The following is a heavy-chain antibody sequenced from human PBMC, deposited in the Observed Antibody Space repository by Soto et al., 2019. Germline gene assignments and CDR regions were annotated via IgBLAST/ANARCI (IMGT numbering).Heavy chain of an antibody. J-gene: IGHJ6*02. D-gene: IGHD6-13*01. Sequence: PSETLSLTCTVSGGSISRYYWSWIRQPPGKGLEWIGYIYYSGSTNYNPSLKSRVTISVDTSKNQFSLKLSSVTAADTAVYYCARDQAAAGTSGEYYYYYGMDVWGQGTTVTVSS. CDR1: GGSISRYY. CDR3: ARDQAAAGTSGEYYYYYGMDV. V-gene: IGHV4-59*01. CDR2: IYYSGST.